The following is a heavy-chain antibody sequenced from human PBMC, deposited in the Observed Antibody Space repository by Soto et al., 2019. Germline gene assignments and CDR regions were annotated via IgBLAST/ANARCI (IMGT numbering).Heavy chain of an antibody. V-gene: IGHV3-64*04. D-gene: IGHD3-10*01. J-gene: IGHJ4*02. CDR1: GFTFSSYA. CDR2: IKSNGNNK. Sequence: PGGSLRLSCSASGFTFSSYAMHWVRQAPGKGLEYVSTIKSNGNNKYYADSVKGRFTISRDNSKNTLYLQMNSLRTEDTAIYYCARDDEGGSYCDLGYWGQGTLVTVSS. CDR3: ARDDEGGSYCDLGY.